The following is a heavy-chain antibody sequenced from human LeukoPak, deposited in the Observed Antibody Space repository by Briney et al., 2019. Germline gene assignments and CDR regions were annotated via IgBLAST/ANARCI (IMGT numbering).Heavy chain of an antibody. J-gene: IGHJ4*02. V-gene: IGHV4-61*01. D-gene: IGHD3-22*01. CDR2: MSPSGTT. CDR3: ARGQDDRSGTFDY. CDR1: GDSVSSGSYY. Sequence: SETLSLTCTVSGDSVSSGSYYLSWIRQPPGKGLDWIAYMSPSGTTNYNPSLKSRVTTSVDTSRTQFSLRLSSVTAADTAVYYCARGQDDRSGTFDYWGQGALVTVSS.